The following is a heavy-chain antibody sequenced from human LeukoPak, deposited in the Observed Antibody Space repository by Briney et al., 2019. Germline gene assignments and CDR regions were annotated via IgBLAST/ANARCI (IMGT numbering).Heavy chain of an antibody. J-gene: IGHJ4*02. Sequence: GGSLRLSCAASEFDFSSHAMTWVRQAPGKGLEWVSAISISGSKTYYADSVKGRFTISRDNSKNTLYLQMNSLRAEDTAVYYCALVATHNVWAFDYWGQGTLVTVSS. CDR1: EFDFSSHA. CDR2: ISISGSKT. V-gene: IGHV3-23*01. CDR3: ALVATHNVWAFDY. D-gene: IGHD5-12*01.